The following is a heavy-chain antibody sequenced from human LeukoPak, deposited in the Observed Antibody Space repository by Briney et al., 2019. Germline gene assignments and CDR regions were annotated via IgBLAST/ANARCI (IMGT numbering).Heavy chain of an antibody. J-gene: IGHJ4*02. CDR1: GYTFTSYY. D-gene: IGHD3-16*01. CDR3: ARALYTGPFDY. CDR2: INPSGGST. Sequence: GASVKVSCKASGYTFTSYYMHWVRQAPGQGLEWKGIINPSGGSTSYAQKFQGRVTMTRDTSTSTVYMELSSLRSEDTAVYYCARALYTGPFDYWGQGTLVTVSS. V-gene: IGHV1-46*01.